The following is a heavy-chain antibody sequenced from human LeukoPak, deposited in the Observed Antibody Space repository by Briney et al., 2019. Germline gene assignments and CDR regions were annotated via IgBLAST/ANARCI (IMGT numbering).Heavy chain of an antibody. CDR2: TYYRSKWYD. D-gene: IGHD5-12*01. Sequence: SQTLSLTCAISGDSVSSNSAAWNWIRQSPSRGLEWLGRTYYRSKWYDAYAESVKGRITIKPDTSRNQFSLQLDSVTPEETAVYYCARGHGGYIDSWGQGTVVTVSS. CDR3: ARGHGGYIDS. CDR1: GDSVSSNSAA. V-gene: IGHV6-1*01. J-gene: IGHJ4*02.